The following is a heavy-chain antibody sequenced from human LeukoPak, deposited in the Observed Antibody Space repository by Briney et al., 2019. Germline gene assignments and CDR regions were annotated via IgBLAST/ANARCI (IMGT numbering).Heavy chain of an antibody. V-gene: IGHV1-46*01. CDR3: ARAIAVAGPYYFDY. D-gene: IGHD6-19*01. J-gene: IGHJ4*02. CDR1: GYTFANYY. Sequence: GASVKVSCKASGYTFANYYMHWVRQAPGQGLEWMGIINPSGRSTTYAQKFQGRVTMTRDTSTSTVYMELSSLRAEDTAVYYCARAIAVAGPYYFDYWGQGTLVTVSS. CDR2: INPSGRST.